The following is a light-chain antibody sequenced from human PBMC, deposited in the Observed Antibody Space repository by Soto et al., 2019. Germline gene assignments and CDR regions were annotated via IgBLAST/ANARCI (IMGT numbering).Light chain of an antibody. Sequence: QSVLTQPPSASGIPGQRVTISCSGSSSNIGSKTVNWYQQLPGTAPKLLIYSNNQRPSGVPDRFSGSKSGTSASLAISGLQSEDEDDYYCAAWDDSLNGPVFGGGTKLTVL. CDR1: SSNIGSKT. J-gene: IGLJ2*01. V-gene: IGLV1-44*01. CDR3: AAWDDSLNGPV. CDR2: SNN.